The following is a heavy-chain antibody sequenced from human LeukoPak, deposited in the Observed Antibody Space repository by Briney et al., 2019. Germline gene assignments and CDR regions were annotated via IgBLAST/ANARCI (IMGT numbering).Heavy chain of an antibody. CDR1: GVTFSSYA. CDR2: ISGSGGST. CDR3: AKAEDIVVVVAATSFDY. D-gene: IGHD2-15*01. Sequence: AGSLRLSCAASGVTFSSYAMSWVRQPPGKGLEWVSAISGSGGSTYYADSVKGRFTISRDNSKNTLYLQMNSLRAEDTAVYYCAKAEDIVVVVAATSFDYWGQGTLVTVSS. J-gene: IGHJ4*02. V-gene: IGHV3-23*01.